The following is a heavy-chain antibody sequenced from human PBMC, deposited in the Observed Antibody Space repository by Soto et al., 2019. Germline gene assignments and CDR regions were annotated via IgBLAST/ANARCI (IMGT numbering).Heavy chain of an antibody. CDR3: ARYSSRWPYYFDY. V-gene: IGHV5-51*01. CDR1: GYSFTSYW. D-gene: IGHD6-19*01. CDR2: IYLSDSDT. J-gene: IGHJ4*02. Sequence: PGESLKISCKGSGYSFTSYWIAWVRQMPGKGLEWMGIIYLSDSDTRYSPSFQGRVTIPADKSISTAYLQWSSLKASDTAMYYCARYSSRWPYYFDYWGQGTLVTVSS.